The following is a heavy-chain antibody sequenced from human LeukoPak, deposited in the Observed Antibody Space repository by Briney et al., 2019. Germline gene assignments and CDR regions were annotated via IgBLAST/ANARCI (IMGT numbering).Heavy chain of an antibody. CDR3: GRGRSYGMDV. Sequence: GGSLRLSCAASGFTFSSYSMNWVRQAPGKGLEWVSALYSGDTTYYANSVKGRFTISRDNSKNMLYLQMNSLRAEDTAVYYCGRGRSYGMDVWGQGTTVTVSS. CDR2: LYSGDTT. V-gene: IGHV3-66*01. J-gene: IGHJ6*02. CDR1: GFTFSSYS.